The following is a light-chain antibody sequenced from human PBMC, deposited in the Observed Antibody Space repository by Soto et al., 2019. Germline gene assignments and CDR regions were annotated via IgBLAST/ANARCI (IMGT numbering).Light chain of an antibody. CDR1: QGISNL. Sequence: IKMNQSLSALSAYERGRITISCRASQGISNLLAWYQQKPGKAPKLLIYAASTLQSGVPSRISGSGSGTDFTLTISSLQPEDFAVYYCQQRRIWQVTFCHVRLPEVK. CDR3: QQRRIWQVT. J-gene: IGKJ5*01. CDR2: AAS. V-gene: IGKV1-27*01.